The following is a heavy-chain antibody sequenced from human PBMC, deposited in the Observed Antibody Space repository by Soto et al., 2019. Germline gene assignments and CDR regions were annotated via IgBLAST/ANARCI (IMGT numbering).Heavy chain of an antibody. V-gene: IGHV4-59*08. CDR3: ARGAPRGIIHDFDS. D-gene: IGHD3-10*01. Sequence: PSETLSLTCTVSGDSIRSYYWTWIRQPPGRGLEWIGHVYYGGSTNYNPSLQSRVTISLDTSKNQFSLRLTSMTAADTAVYYCARGAPRGIIHDFDSWGQGSLVTVSS. J-gene: IGHJ4*02. CDR2: VYYGGST. CDR1: GDSIRSYY.